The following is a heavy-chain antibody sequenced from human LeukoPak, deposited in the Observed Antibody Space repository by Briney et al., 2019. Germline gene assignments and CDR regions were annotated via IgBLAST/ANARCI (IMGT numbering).Heavy chain of an antibody. CDR2: ISYDGSNK. CDR1: GFTFSSYG. CDR3: AKDHYSSSWRGADY. J-gene: IGHJ4*02. Sequence: PGRSLRLSCAASGFTFSSYGMHWVRQAPGKGLEWVAVISYDGSNKYYADSVKGRFTISRDNSKNTLYLQMNSLRAEDTAVYYCAKDHYSSSWRGADYWGQGTLVTVSS. V-gene: IGHV3-30*18. D-gene: IGHD6-13*01.